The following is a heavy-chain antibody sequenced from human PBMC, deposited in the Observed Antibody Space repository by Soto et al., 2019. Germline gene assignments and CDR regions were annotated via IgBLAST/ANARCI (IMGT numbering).Heavy chain of an antibody. V-gene: IGHV5-51*01. CDR3: SRRQNILTDSGYYYYMDV. CDR2: VYPGDSDT. J-gene: IGHJ6*03. D-gene: IGHD3-9*01. CDR1: GYSFTSHG. Sequence: GESLRVPCRGSGYSFTSHGIRWVRQMPGKGLEWMGIVYPGDSDTRYSPSFQGQVTISADKSISTAYLQWSSLKASDTAMYYCSRRQNILTDSGYYYYMDVWGKGTTVTGSS.